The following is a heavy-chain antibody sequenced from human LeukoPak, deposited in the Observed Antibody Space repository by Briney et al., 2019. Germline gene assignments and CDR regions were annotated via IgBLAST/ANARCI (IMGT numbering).Heavy chain of an antibody. D-gene: IGHD3-10*01. CDR2: IYYSGST. J-gene: IGHJ6*04. CDR3: ARAGQYGSGSYHSIYYGMDV. V-gene: IGHV4-59*01. CDR1: GGSISSYY. Sequence: SETLSLTCTVSGGSISSYYWSWIRQPPGKGLEWIGYIYYSGSTNYNPSLKSRVTISVDTSKNQFSLKLSSVTAADTAVYYCARAGQYGSGSYHSIYYGMDVWGKGTTVTVSS.